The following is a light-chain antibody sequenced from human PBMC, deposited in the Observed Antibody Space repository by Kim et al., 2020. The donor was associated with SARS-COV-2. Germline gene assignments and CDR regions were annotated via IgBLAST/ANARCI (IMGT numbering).Light chain of an antibody. CDR3: QTWGTGIRV. CDR2: VNSDGSH. CDR1: SGHSNYA. J-gene: IGLJ3*02. Sequence: QPVLTQSPSASASLGASVKLTCTLSSGHSNYAIAWHQQQPKKGPRYLMKVNSDGSHIKGDGIPDRFSGSSSGAERYLIISSLQSEDETDYYCQTWGTGIRVFGGGTKVTVL. V-gene: IGLV4-69*01.